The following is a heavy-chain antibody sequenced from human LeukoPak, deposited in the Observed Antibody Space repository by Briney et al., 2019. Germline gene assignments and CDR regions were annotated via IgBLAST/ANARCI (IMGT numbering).Heavy chain of an antibody. CDR2: INSDGSSP. Sequence: GGSLRLSCTASGFTFSSYWMQWVRQAPGKGLVWVSRINSDGSSPSYADSVKGRFTISRDNSKNTLYLQMNNLSAGDTAVYYCARETSGSFPYWGQGTLVTVSS. V-gene: IGHV3-74*01. CDR1: GFTFSSYW. D-gene: IGHD2-15*01. J-gene: IGHJ4*02. CDR3: ARETSGSFPY.